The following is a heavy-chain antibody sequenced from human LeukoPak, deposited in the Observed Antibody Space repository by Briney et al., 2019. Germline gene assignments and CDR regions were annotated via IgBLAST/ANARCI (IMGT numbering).Heavy chain of an antibody. Sequence: TGGSLRLSCAASGFTFSSYGMHWVRQAPGKGLEWVAFIRYDGSNKYYADSVKGRFTISRDNSKNTLYLQMNSLRAEDTAVYYCAKDGGSGSYTPYYYYMDVCGKGTTVTVSS. J-gene: IGHJ6*03. CDR1: GFTFSSYG. CDR2: IRYDGSNK. CDR3: AKDGGSGSYTPYYYYMDV. V-gene: IGHV3-30*02. D-gene: IGHD3-10*01.